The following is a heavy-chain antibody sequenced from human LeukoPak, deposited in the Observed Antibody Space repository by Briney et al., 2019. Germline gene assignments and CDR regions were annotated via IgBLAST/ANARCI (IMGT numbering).Heavy chain of an antibody. CDR1: GFTFSSYT. Sequence: GGSLRLSCAASGFTFSSYTMNWVRQAPGKGLEWVSSISPTSNYIYYADSLKGRFTISRDNAKNSLYLQMNSLRAEDTAVYYCAGPLGIAFAIWGQGTMVTVSS. J-gene: IGHJ3*02. D-gene: IGHD7-27*01. V-gene: IGHV3-21*01. CDR2: ISPTSNYI. CDR3: AGPLGIAFAI.